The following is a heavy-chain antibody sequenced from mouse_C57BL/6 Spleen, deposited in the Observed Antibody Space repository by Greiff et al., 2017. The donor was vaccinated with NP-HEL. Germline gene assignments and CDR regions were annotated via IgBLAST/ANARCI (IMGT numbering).Heavy chain of an antibody. CDR1: GYTFTSYW. J-gene: IGHJ3*01. D-gene: IGHD1-1*01. CDR3: ASHYGSSYGFAY. V-gene: IGHV1-64*01. CDR2: IHPNSGST. Sequence: QVQLKQPGAELVKPGASVKLSCKASGYTFTSYWMHWVKQRPGQGLEWIGMIHPNSGSTNYNEKFKSKATLTVDKSSSTAYMQLSSLTSDDSAVYYCASHYGSSYGFAYWGQGTLVTVSA.